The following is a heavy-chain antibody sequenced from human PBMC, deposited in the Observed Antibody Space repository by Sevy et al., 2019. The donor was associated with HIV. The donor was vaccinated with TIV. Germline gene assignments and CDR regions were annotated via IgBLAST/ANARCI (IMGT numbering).Heavy chain of an antibody. V-gene: IGHV1-69*06. J-gene: IGHJ6*04. CDR3: ASSLHRGSSFAAV. Sequence: ASVKVSCKASGGTFNSYAINWVRQGPGQGLEWMGGIIPLFGTANYAQKFQGRVTLTADTSTCTAYMELSSLRSEDTAVYYCASSLHRGSSFAAVWGKGTTVTVSS. CDR1: GGTFNSYA. D-gene: IGHD6-25*01. CDR2: IIPLFGTA.